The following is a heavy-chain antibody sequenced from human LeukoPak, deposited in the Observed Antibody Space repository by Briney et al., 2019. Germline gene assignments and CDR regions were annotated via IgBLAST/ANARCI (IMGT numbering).Heavy chain of an antibody. V-gene: IGHV3-30*18. CDR2: ISYDGGNK. Sequence: GRSLRLSCAASGFTFSSYGMHWVRQAPGKGLEWVAVISYDGGNKYYADSVKGRFTISRDNSKNTLHLQMNSLRAEDTAVYYCAKITMVRGAQHGMDVWGQGTTVTVSS. CDR3: AKITMVRGAQHGMDV. D-gene: IGHD3-10*01. CDR1: GFTFSSYG. J-gene: IGHJ6*02.